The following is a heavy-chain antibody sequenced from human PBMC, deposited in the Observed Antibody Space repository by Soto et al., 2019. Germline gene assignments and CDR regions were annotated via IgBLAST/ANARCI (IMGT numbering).Heavy chain of an antibody. CDR2: TSYDGSNN. V-gene: IGHV3-33*05. J-gene: IGHJ4*02. CDR1: GFTFRSYV. D-gene: IGHD3-16*01. Sequence: QVQLVESGGGVVQPGTSLRLSCVGSGFTFRSYVIHWVRQAPGKGLEWVALTSYDGSNNFYGDSVKGRFTISRHNSRNTVELQIDSLTFEDTALYYFARWGTTGGLDVWGQGTLVSVSS. CDR3: ARWGTTGGLDV.